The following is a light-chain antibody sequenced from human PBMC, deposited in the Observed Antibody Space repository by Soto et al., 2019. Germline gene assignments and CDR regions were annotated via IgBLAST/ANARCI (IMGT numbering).Light chain of an antibody. J-gene: IGLJ3*02. Sequence: QSALTQPASVSGSPGQSITISCTGTSSDVGGYNYVSWYQQHPGKAPKFMIYEVSNRPSGVSNRFSGSKSGNTASLTISGLQAEDEADYYCSSYTSSSTHWVFGGATQLTVL. CDR1: SSDVGGYNY. CDR3: SSYTSSSTHWV. V-gene: IGLV2-14*01. CDR2: EVS.